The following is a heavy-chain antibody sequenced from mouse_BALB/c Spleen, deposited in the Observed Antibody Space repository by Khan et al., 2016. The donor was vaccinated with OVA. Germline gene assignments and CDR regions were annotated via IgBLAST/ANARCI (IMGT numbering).Heavy chain of an antibody. CDR1: GYAFSSYW. CDR3: ARSGYDDFAY. D-gene: IGHD2-14*01. J-gene: IGHJ3*01. Sequence: QVQLKQSGAELVRPGSSVKISCKASGYAFSSYWMNWVKQRPGQGLEWIGQIYPGDGDTKYNGKFKGKVTLTADKSSSTAYMQLSSLTSEDSAVYVCARSGYDDFAYWGQGTLVTVSA. CDR2: IYPGDGDT. V-gene: IGHV1-80*01.